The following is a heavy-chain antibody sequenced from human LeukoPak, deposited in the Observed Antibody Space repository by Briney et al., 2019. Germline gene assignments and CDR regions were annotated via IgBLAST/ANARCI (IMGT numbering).Heavy chain of an antibody. CDR2: IYSGGST. CDR3: ARDPGVRWLVGFDY. Sequence: GGSLRLSCATSGFTVSSYYMTWVRQAPGKGLEWVSVIYSGGSTYYADSVKGRFTISGDNSKNTLYLQMDSLRAEGTAVYYCARDPGVRWLVGFDYWGQGTLVTVSS. D-gene: IGHD6-19*01. J-gene: IGHJ4*02. V-gene: IGHV3-66*01. CDR1: GFTVSSYY.